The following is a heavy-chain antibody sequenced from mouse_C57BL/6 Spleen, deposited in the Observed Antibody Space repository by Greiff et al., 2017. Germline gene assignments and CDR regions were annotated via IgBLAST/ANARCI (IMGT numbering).Heavy chain of an antibody. CDR2: IWSGGST. CDR1: GFSLTSYG. D-gene: IGHD2-2*01. CDR3: AKNFYGYDYAMDY. Sequence: VQLQQSGPGLVQPSQSLSITCTVSGFSLTSYGVHWVRQPPGKGLEWLGVIWSGGSTDYNAAFISRLSIRKDNSKSQVFFKMNSLQADDTAIYYCAKNFYGYDYAMDYWGQGTSVTVSS. V-gene: IGHV2-4*01. J-gene: IGHJ4*01.